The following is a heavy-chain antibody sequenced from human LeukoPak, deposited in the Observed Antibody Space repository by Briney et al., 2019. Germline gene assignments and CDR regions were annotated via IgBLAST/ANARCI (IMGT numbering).Heavy chain of an antibody. CDR2: INHSGST. J-gene: IGHJ6*03. D-gene: IGHD3-10*01. CDR3: ARHIGFGPYYYYMDV. Sequence: SETLSLTFAVYGGSFSGYYWSWIRQPPGKGLEWIGEINHSGSTNYNPSLKSRVTISVDTPKNQFSLKLSSVTAADTAVYYCARHIGFGPYYYYMDVWGKGTTVTISS. V-gene: IGHV4-34*01. CDR1: GGSFSGYY.